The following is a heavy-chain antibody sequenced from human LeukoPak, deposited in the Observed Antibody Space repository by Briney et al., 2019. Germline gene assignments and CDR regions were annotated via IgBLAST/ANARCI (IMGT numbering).Heavy chain of an antibody. V-gene: IGHV3-23*01. CDR2: ISGSGGST. D-gene: IGHD6-19*01. J-gene: IGHJ5*02. CDR1: GFTFSSYG. Sequence: GGSLRLSCAASGFTFSSYGMSWVRQAPGKGLEWVSSISGSGGSTYYADSVQGHFTISRDNSKNTLYLQMSSLRAEDTAVYYCARSQWLVFDWFDPWGQGTLVTVSS. CDR3: ARSQWLVFDWFDP.